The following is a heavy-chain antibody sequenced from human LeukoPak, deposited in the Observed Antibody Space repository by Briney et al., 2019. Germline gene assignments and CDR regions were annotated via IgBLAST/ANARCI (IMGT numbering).Heavy chain of an antibody. J-gene: IGHJ4*02. D-gene: IGHD5-18*01. CDR2: INHSGST. V-gene: IGHV4-34*01. CDR3: ARDLRYTGYSYGYLFDY. Sequence: PSETLSLTCAVYGGSFSGYYWSWIRQPPGKGLEWIGEINHSGSTNYNPSLKSRVTISVDTSKNQFSLKLSSVTAADTAVYYCARDLRYTGYSYGYLFDYWGQGTLVTVSS. CDR1: GGSFSGYY.